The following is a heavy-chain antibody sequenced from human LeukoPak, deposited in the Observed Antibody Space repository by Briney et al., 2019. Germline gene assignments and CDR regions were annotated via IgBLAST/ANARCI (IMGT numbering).Heavy chain of an antibody. Sequence: GGSLRLSCAASGFTFDDYATHWVRQAPGKGLEWVSGISWNSGSIGYADSVKGRFTISRDNAKNSLYLQMNSLRAEDTALYYCAKDIRPIVVVGGAFDYWGQGTLVTVSS. CDR3: AKDIRPIVVVGGAFDY. CDR1: GFTFDDYA. V-gene: IGHV3-9*01. J-gene: IGHJ4*02. CDR2: ISWNSGSI. D-gene: IGHD3-22*01.